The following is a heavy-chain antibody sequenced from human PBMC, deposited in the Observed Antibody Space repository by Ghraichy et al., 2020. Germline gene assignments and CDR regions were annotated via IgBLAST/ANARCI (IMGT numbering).Heavy chain of an antibody. D-gene: IGHD4-23*01. J-gene: IGHJ3*02. CDR1: GGSISSSSYY. V-gene: IGHV4-39*01. CDR3: ATSPGGNSNPGAFDI. Sequence: SETLSLTCTVSGGSISSSSYYWGWIRQPPGKGLEWIWSIYYSGSTYYNPSLKSRVTISVDTSKNQFSLKLSSVTAADTAVYYCATSPGGNSNPGAFDIWGQGTMVTVSS. CDR2: IYYSGST.